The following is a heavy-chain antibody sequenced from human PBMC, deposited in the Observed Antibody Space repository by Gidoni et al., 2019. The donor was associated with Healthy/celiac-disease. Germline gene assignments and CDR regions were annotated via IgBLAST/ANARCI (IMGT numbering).Heavy chain of an antibody. J-gene: IGHJ3*02. CDR2: VSSSSYYI. D-gene: IGHD3-9*01. Sequence: EVQLVESGGGLVKPGGSLRLSCAASGFTFSSYSMNWVRQAPGKGLEWCSSVSSSSYYIYYADSMKGRFTTSRDNAKNSLYLQMNTLRAEDTAVYYCARGDPVDWLPPWAFDIWGQGTMVTVSS. V-gene: IGHV3-21*01. CDR1: GFTFSSYS. CDR3: ARGDPVDWLPPWAFDI.